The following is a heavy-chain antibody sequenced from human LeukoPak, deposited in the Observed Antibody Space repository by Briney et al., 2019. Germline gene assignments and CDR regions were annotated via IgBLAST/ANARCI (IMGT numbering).Heavy chain of an antibody. Sequence: PGRSLRLSCAASGFTFSSYAMSWVRQASGKGLEWVSAISGSGGSTYYADSVKGRFTISRDNSKNTLYLQMNSLRAEDTAVYYCAKDKDLWFSIYFDYWGQGTLVTVSS. CDR3: AKDKDLWFSIYFDY. J-gene: IGHJ4*02. V-gene: IGHV3-23*01. D-gene: IGHD3-10*01. CDR2: ISGSGGST. CDR1: GFTFSSYA.